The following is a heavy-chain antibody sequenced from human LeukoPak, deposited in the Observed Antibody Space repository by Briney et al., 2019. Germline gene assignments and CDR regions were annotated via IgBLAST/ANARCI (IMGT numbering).Heavy chain of an antibody. D-gene: IGHD3-10*01. J-gene: IGHJ4*02. Sequence: TSETLSLTCTVSGGSISSSSYYWGWIRQPPGKGLEWIGSIYYSGSTYYNPSLKSRVTISVDTSKNQFSLKLSSVTAADTAVYYCASQKIITMVRGVLVLAFDYWGQGTLVTVSS. CDR3: ASQKIITMVRGVLVLAFDY. V-gene: IGHV4-39*01. CDR1: GGSISSSSYY. CDR2: IYYSGST.